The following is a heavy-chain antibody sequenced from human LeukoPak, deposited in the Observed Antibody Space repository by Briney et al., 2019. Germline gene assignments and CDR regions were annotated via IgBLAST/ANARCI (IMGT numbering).Heavy chain of an antibody. Sequence: GGSLRLSCAASGFTVSSNYMSWVRQAPGKGLEWASVIYSGGSTYYADSVKGRFTISRDNSKNTLYLQMNSLRAEDTAVYYCARLSSGLGDAFDIWGQGTMVTVSS. D-gene: IGHD3-22*01. CDR3: ARLSSGLGDAFDI. CDR1: GFTVSSNY. CDR2: IYSGGST. J-gene: IGHJ3*02. V-gene: IGHV3-53*01.